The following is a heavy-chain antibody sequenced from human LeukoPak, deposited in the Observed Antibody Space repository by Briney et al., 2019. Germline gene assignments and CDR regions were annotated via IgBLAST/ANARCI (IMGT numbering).Heavy chain of an antibody. J-gene: IGHJ3*02. Sequence: GGSLRLSCAASGFTVSSNYMSWVRQAPGKGLEWVSVIYSGGSTYYADSVKGRFTISRDNSKNTLYLQMNSLRAEDTAVYYCARGPHCSSTSCYNGAFDIWGQGTMVTVSS. CDR1: GFTVSSNY. CDR2: IYSGGST. V-gene: IGHV3-53*01. D-gene: IGHD2-2*02. CDR3: ARGPHCSSTSCYNGAFDI.